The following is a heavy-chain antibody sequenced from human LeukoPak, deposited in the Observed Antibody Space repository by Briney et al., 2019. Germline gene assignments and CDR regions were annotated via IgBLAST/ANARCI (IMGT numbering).Heavy chain of an antibody. CDR2: IYSGGST. Sequence: GGSLRLSCAASGFTVSSNYMSWVRQAPGKGLEWVSVIYSGGSTYYADSVKGRFTISRDNSKNTLYLQMNSLRAEDTAVYYCVSQWFEYYFDYWGRGTLVTVSS. CDR1: GFTVSSNY. J-gene: IGHJ4*02. V-gene: IGHV3-66*04. D-gene: IGHD3-10*01. CDR3: VSQWFEYYFDY.